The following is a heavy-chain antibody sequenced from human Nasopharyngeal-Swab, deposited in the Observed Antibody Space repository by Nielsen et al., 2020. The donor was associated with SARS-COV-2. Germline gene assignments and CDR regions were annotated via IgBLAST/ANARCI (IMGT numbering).Heavy chain of an antibody. J-gene: IGHJ5*02. V-gene: IGHV7-4-1*02. CDR3: AVHVAGDRPPFDP. Sequence: WVRQAPGQGLEWMGWINTNTGNPTYAQGFTGRFVFSLDTSASTAYLQISSLKAEDTAVYYCAVHVAGDRPPFDPWGQGTLVTVSS. D-gene: IGHD6-19*01. CDR2: INTNTGNP.